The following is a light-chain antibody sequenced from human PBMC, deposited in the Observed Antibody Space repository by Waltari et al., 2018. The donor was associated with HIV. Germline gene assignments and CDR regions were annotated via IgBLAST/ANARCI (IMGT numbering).Light chain of an antibody. J-gene: IGLJ1*01. CDR3: AAWNDRLSGYV. CDR1: SSNIGRNH. CDR2: TNK. V-gene: IGLV1-47*01. Sequence: QSVLTQPPSASGTPGQRVTMTCSGSSSNIGRNHYYRYQQIPGTAPKLHHYTNKQRPSGVPDRFSGSKSGTSASLAIIGLRSEDEADYYCAAWNDRLSGYVFGTGTKVTV.